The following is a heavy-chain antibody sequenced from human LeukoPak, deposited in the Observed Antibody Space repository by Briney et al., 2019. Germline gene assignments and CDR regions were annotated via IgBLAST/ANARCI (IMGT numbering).Heavy chain of an antibody. CDR1: GFTFSSYA. D-gene: IGHD6-19*01. CDR3: ARPLGWFEAFDI. CDR2: ISYDGSNK. V-gene: IGHV3-30*04. Sequence: GGSLRLSCAASGFTFSSYAMHWVRQAPGKGLEWVAVISYDGSNKYYADSVKGRFTISRDNSKNTLYLQMNSLRAEDTAVYYCARPLGWFEAFDIWGQGTMVTVSS. J-gene: IGHJ3*02.